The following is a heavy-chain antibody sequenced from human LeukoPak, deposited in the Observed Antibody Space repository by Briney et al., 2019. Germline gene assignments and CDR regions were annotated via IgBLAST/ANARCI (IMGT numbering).Heavy chain of an antibody. CDR2: INNDGSST. V-gene: IGHV3-74*01. D-gene: IGHD5-12*01. CDR3: ARDLVVATGPDY. J-gene: IGHJ4*02. CDR1: GFTLSSYW. Sequence: GGSLRLSCAASGFTLSSYWMHWVRQAPGKGLVWVSCINNDGSSTNYADSVKGRFTISRDNAKNTLYLQMNSLRAKDTAVYYCARDLVVATGPDYWGQGTLVTVSS.